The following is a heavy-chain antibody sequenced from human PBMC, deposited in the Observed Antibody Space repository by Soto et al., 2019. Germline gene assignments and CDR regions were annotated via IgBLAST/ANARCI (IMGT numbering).Heavy chain of an antibody. Sequence: EVQLVESGGGLVKPGGSLRLSCAASGFTLRTYTMNWVRQAPGKGLEWVSSISISSSDRYYADSVRGRFTTARDNAKNALYLQMNSLRADDTDVYFCVRGMNPLFGGQGTLGTVSS. CDR1: GFTLRTYT. J-gene: IGHJ4*01. V-gene: IGHV3-21*06. CDR2: ISISSSDR. CDR3: VRGMNPLF.